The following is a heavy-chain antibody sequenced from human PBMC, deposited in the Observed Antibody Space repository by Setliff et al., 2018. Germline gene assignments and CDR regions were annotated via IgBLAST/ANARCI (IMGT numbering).Heavy chain of an antibody. CDR1: GFRFTNFG. V-gene: IGHV1-18*01. CDR2: ISPYSGNT. Sequence: ASVKVSCKTSGFRFTNFGFSWVRQAPGQGLEWLGSISPYSGNTNYPQWLQDRVTMTIDTSATTVYMELKSLRSDDTAVYCCAKDRVEVVVAAPQARFDYWGQGTLVTVSS. CDR3: AKDRVEVVVAAPQARFDY. D-gene: IGHD2-15*01. J-gene: IGHJ4*02.